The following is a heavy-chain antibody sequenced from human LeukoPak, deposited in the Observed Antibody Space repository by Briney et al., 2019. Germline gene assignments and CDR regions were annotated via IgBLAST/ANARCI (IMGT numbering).Heavy chain of an antibody. V-gene: IGHV4-39*07. D-gene: IGHD5-12*01. CDR2: IYYSGST. Sequence: PSETLSLTCTVSGGSISSSSYYWGWIRQPPGKGLEWIGSIYYSGSTYYNPSLKSRVTISVDTSKNQFSLKLSSVTAADTAVYYCARDLGEWLDYWGQGTLVTVSS. CDR3: ARDLGEWLDY. J-gene: IGHJ4*02. CDR1: GGSISSSSYY.